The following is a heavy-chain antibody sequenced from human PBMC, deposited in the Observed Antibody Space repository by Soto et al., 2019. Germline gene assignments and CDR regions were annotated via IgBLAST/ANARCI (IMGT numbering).Heavy chain of an antibody. CDR3: ARSSEVAAAGTSAWFDP. Sequence: QVPLVQSGAEVKKPGASVKVSCKASGYTFTSYGISWVRQAPGQGLEWMGWISAYNGNTNYAQKLQGRVTMTTDTSTSKAYMELRSLRSDDTAVYYCARSSEVAAAGTSAWFDPWGQGTLVTVSS. CDR1: GYTFTSYG. CDR2: ISAYNGNT. V-gene: IGHV1-18*01. J-gene: IGHJ5*02. D-gene: IGHD6-13*01.